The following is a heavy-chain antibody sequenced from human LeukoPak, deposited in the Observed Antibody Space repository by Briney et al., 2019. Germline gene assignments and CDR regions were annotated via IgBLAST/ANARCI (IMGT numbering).Heavy chain of an antibody. CDR3: ARGSDSSGYYYVDY. CDR2: IYSGGST. V-gene: IGHV3-53*01. J-gene: IGHJ4*02. Sequence: GGSLRLSCAASGFTVSSNYMSWVRQAPGKGLEWVSVIYSGGSTYYADSVKGRFTISRDNSKNTLYLQMDSLRAEDTAVYYCARGSDSSGYYYVDYWGQGTLVTVSS. D-gene: IGHD3-22*01. CDR1: GFTVSSNY.